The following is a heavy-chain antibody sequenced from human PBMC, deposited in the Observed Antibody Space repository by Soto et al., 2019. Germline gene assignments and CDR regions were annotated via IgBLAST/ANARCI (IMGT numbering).Heavy chain of an antibody. D-gene: IGHD4-17*01. CDR2: IKSKTDGGTT. CDR3: TTDRTRVPGLDP. J-gene: IGHJ5*02. V-gene: IGHV3-15*01. CDR1: GFTFSNAW. Sequence: GGSLRLSCAASGFTFSNAWMSLVRQSPGKGLEWVGRIKSKTDGGTTDYAAPVKGRFTISRDDSKKTLYLQMNSLKTEDTAVYYCTTDRTRVPGLDPWGQGNLVTVSS.